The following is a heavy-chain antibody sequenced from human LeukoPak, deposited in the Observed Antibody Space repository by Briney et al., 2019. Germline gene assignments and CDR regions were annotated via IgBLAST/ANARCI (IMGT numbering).Heavy chain of an antibody. Sequence: SETLSLTCTVSGGSISSGAYYWTWIRQHPGKGLEWIGYIYSSGITYYNPSLKSRVTISLDTSKNQFSLNLRSVTAADTAVYYCERDPDLQLDAFDIWGQGTMVTVSS. V-gene: IGHV4-31*03. CDR3: ERDPDLQLDAFDI. J-gene: IGHJ3*02. D-gene: IGHD5-24*01. CDR1: GGSISSGAYY. CDR2: IYSSGIT.